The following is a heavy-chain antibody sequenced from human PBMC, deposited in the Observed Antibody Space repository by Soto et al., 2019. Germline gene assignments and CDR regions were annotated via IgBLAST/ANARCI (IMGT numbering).Heavy chain of an antibody. CDR3: ARHGNDYSYGMEV. CDR1: GGAVNSETYY. J-gene: IGHJ6*02. CDR2: IYYSGTT. Sequence: QLQLQESGPELVKSSETLSLTCNVPGGAVNSETYYWAWIRQPPGKGLEWIGSIYYSGTTYYNPSFKSRVTISDDTSKHQFYLRLSSVTAADPAVYYCARHGNDYSYGMEVWGQGTTVTVSS. V-gene: IGHV4-39*01.